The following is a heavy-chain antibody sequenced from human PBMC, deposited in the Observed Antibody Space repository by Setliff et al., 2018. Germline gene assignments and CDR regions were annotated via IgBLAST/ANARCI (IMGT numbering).Heavy chain of an antibody. J-gene: IGHJ4*02. CDR3: ARGNSRSSVWYVVPHFDY. V-gene: IGHV4-4*08. CDR1: GDSIYNHF. CDR2: IYSTGST. D-gene: IGHD6-19*01. Sequence: PSETLSLTCTVSGDSIYNHFWSWVRQPPGKGLEWIGYIYSTGSTNYNPSLKSRVAISIDTSKNQFSLKVNSVTAADTAVYYCARGNSRSSVWYVVPHFDYWGQGTLVTVSS.